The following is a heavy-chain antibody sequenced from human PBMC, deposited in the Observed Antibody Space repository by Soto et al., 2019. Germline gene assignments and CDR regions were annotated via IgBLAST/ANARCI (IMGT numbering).Heavy chain of an antibody. Sequence: SGPTLVNPTQTLTLTCTFSGFSLSTSGVGVGWIRQPPGKALEWLALIYWDDDKRYSPSLKSRLTITKDTSKNQVVLITTNMDPVDTATYYCAHRDFMDVWGKGTTVTVSS. CDR1: GFSLSTSGVG. CDR2: IYWDDDK. D-gene: IGHD3-3*01. V-gene: IGHV2-5*02. CDR3: AHRDFMDV. J-gene: IGHJ6*03.